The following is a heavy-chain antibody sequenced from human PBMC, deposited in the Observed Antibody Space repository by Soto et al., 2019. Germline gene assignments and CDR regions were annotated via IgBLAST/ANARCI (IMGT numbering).Heavy chain of an antibody. Sequence: GVSLRLSCAASGFTFSSYGMHWVRQAPGKGLEWVAVISYDGSNKYYADSVKGRFTISRDNSKNTLYLQMNSLRAEDTAVYYCAKVNLYYDFWSGPFPAPLDYWGQGTLVTVSS. V-gene: IGHV3-30*18. CDR1: GFTFSSYG. J-gene: IGHJ4*02. CDR3: AKVNLYYDFWSGPFPAPLDY. CDR2: ISYDGSNK. D-gene: IGHD3-3*01.